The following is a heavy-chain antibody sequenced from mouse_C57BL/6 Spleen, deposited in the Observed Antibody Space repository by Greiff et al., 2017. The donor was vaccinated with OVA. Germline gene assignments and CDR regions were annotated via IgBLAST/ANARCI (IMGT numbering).Heavy chain of an antibody. CDR2: IDPSDSET. J-gene: IGHJ2*01. V-gene: IGHV1-52*01. CDR3: AREETGTGSNYFDY. CDR1: GYTFTSYW. D-gene: IGHD4-1*01. Sequence: QVHVKQPGAELVRPGSSVKLSCKASGYTFTSYWMHWVKQRPIQGLEWIGNIDPSDSETHYNQKFKDKATLTVDKSSSTAYMQLSSLTSEDSAVYYCAREETGTGSNYFDYWGQGTTLTVSS.